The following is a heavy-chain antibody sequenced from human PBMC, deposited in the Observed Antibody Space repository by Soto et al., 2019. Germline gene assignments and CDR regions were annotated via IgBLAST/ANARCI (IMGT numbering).Heavy chain of an antibody. V-gene: IGHV3-23*01. CDR2: ISTSGSST. CDR1: GFTFSGYA. CDR3: ARTLWYGELLYQSDY. D-gene: IGHD3-10*01. J-gene: IGHJ4*02. Sequence: EVQLLESGGGLVHPGGSRRLSCAASGFTFSGYAMSWVRQAPGKGLEWVSTISTSGSSTYYADSVKGRFAISRDNAKNTLYLQTNSLRAEDTAVYYCARTLWYGELLYQSDYWGQGTLVTVSS.